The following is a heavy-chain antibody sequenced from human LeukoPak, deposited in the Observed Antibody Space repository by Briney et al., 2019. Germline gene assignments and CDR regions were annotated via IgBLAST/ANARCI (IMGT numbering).Heavy chain of an antibody. CDR3: ARLTYYDILTEDDY. Sequence: ASVKVSCKASGYTFTSYDINWVRQATGQGLEWMGWMNPNSGNTGYAQKFQGRVTMTRDTSISTAYMELSRLRSDDTAVYYCARLTYYDILTEDDYWGQGTLVTVSS. D-gene: IGHD3-9*01. CDR1: GYTFTSYD. CDR2: MNPNSGNT. V-gene: IGHV1-8*01. J-gene: IGHJ4*02.